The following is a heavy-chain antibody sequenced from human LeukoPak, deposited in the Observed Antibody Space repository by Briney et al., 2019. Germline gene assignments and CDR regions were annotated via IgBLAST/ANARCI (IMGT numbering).Heavy chain of an antibody. V-gene: IGHV3-74*01. D-gene: IGHD6-19*01. CDR3: ARGGYSSGWYGNGAFDM. CDR1: GFTFSSYW. J-gene: IGHJ3*02. CDR2: INSDGSST. Sequence: GGSLRLSCAASGFTFSSYWMHWVRQAPGKGLVGVSRINSDGSSTSYADPVKGRFTVSRDNAKNTLYLQMNSPRAEDTAVYYCARGGYSSGWYGNGAFDMWGQGTMVTVSS.